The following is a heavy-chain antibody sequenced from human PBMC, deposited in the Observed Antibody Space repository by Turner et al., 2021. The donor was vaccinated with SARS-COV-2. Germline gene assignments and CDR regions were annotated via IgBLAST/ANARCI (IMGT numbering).Heavy chain of an antibody. CDR1: GGSLSGYY. J-gene: IGHJ4*02. V-gene: IGHV4-34*01. CDR3: ARGDDPRKSGVV. D-gene: IGHD3-3*01. CDR2: VHPDGTT. Sequence: QVQLQQWGAGPLKPSETLSLICAVNGGSLSGYYLTWNRQPPGKGLEWIGEVHPDGTTYYNPYFKSRVSMSVDTSKNQFSLKLNSVTAADTAFYYCARGDDPRKSGVVWGQGTLVTVSS.